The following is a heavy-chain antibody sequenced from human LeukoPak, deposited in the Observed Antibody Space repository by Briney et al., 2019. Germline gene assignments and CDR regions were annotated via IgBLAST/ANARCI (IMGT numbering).Heavy chain of an antibody. V-gene: IGHV4-39*01. CDR2: IYYSGST. D-gene: IGHD2-15*01. CDR3: ATRIC. CDR1: GGSISSSSYY. J-gene: IGHJ4*02. Sequence: SETLSLTCTVSGGSISSSSYYWGWIRQPPGKGLEWIGSIYYSGSTYYNPSLKSRVTISVDTSKNQFSLKLSSVTAADTAVYHCATRICWGQGTLVTVSS.